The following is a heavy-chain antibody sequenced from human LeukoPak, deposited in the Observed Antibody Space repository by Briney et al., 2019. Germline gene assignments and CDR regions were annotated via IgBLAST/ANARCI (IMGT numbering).Heavy chain of an antibody. CDR2: INHSGST. J-gene: IGHJ4*02. Sequence: PSETLSLTCAVYGGSFSGYYWNWIRQPPGKGLEWIGEINHSGSTNYNPSLKSRVTISVDTSKNQFSLKLSSVTAADTAVYYCARKRWLQYYDYWGQGTLVTVSS. CDR3: ARKRWLQYYDY. V-gene: IGHV4-34*01. D-gene: IGHD5-12*01. CDR1: GGSFSGYY.